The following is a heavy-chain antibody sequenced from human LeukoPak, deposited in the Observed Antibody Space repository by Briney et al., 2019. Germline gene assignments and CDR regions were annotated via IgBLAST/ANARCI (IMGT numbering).Heavy chain of an antibody. Sequence: ASVKVSCKASGGTFSSYAICWVRQAPGQGLEWMGGIIPIFGTANYAQKFQGRATITADESTSTAYVELSSLRSEDTGVYYCARGPVHYYGSGSHHNWFDPWGQGTLVTVSS. CDR3: ARGPVHYYGSGSHHNWFDP. V-gene: IGHV1-69*13. CDR1: GGTFSSYA. J-gene: IGHJ5*02. D-gene: IGHD3-10*01. CDR2: IIPIFGTA.